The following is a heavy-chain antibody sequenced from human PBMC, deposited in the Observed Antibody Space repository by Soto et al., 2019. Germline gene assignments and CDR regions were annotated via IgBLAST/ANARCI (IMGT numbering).Heavy chain of an antibody. J-gene: IGHJ6*02. D-gene: IGHD6-13*01. CDR1: GFTFSSYA. CDR3: ARNQQLRYYYYGMDV. CDR2: ISYDGSNK. Sequence: GGSLRLSCAASGFTFSSYAMHWVRLAPGKGLEWVAVISYDGSNKYYADSVKGRFTISRDNSKNTLYLQMNSLRAEDTAVYYCARNQQLRYYYYGMDVWGQGTTVTVSS. V-gene: IGHV3-30-3*01.